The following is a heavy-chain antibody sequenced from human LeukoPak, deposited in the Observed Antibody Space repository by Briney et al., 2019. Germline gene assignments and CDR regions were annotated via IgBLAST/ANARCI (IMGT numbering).Heavy chain of an antibody. Sequence: PGRSLRLSCAASEFTFNSYDTNWVRQAPGKRLEWVSYISNGRSRTYYADSVKGRFTISRDNAKNSLYLQMNSLRAEDTAIYYCARRYCSSTSCTMDVWGKGTTVTVSS. V-gene: IGHV3-48*03. CDR2: ISNGRSRT. CDR1: EFTFNSYD. CDR3: ARRYCSSTSCTMDV. D-gene: IGHD2-2*01. J-gene: IGHJ6*04.